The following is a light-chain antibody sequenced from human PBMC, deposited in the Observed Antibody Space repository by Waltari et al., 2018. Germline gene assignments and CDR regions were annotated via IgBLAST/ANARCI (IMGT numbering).Light chain of an antibody. Sequence: IVMTQSPATLSVSPGERATLSCRASQSVRSNLAWYQQKPGQAPRLLIYGASTRATGVPARFGGSGSGTEFTLTISSLQSEDFAVYYCHQHHTTPWTFGQGTEVEI. CDR2: GAS. V-gene: IGKV3-15*01. J-gene: IGKJ1*01. CDR1: QSVRSN. CDR3: HQHHTTPWT.